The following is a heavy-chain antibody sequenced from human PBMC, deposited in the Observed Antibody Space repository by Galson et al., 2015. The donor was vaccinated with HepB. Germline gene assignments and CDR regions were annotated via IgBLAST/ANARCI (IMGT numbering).Heavy chain of an antibody. J-gene: IGHJ4*02. D-gene: IGHD2-15*01. CDR2: ISSNSSTI. V-gene: IGHV3-48*01. CDR1: GFTFSSYS. CDR3: ARVVAAPSESDY. Sequence: SLRLSCAASGFTFSSYSMNWVRQAPGKGLEWVSYISSNSSTIYYADSVKGRFTISRDNAKNSLYLQMNSLRAEDTAVYYCARVVAAPSESDYWGQGTLVTVSS.